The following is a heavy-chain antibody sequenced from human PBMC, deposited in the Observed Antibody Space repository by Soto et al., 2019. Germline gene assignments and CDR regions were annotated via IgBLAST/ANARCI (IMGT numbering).Heavy chain of an antibody. J-gene: IGHJ6*02. D-gene: IGHD1-26*01. V-gene: IGHV3-30*18. CDR1: GYTFTSYY. Sequence: SCTSSGYTFTSYYMHWVRQAPGKGLEWVAVISYDGSNKYYADSVKGRFTISRDNSKNTLYLQMNSLRAEDTAVYYCAKDLVGATDPYYYYGMDVWGQGTTVTVSS. CDR2: ISYDGSNK. CDR3: AKDLVGATDPYYYYGMDV.